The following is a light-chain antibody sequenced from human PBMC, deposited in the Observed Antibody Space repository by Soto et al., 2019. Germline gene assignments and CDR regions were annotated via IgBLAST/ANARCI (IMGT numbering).Light chain of an antibody. J-gene: IGLJ1*01. Sequence: QSVLTQPASGSGSPGQSITISCTGTSSDVGTYNYVSWYQQHPGKAPKVMIYEVTYRPSGVSNRFSGSKSGNTASLTISGLQAEDEAEYYCSSYTGSSTLYVFGTGTKVTVL. CDR1: SSDVGTYNY. V-gene: IGLV2-14*01. CDR2: EVT. CDR3: SSYTGSSTLYV.